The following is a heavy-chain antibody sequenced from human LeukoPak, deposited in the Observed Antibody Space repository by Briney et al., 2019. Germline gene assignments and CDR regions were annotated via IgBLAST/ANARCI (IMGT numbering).Heavy chain of an antibody. CDR3: AREGYSSSWYLDY. V-gene: IGHV1-58*01. D-gene: IGHD6-13*01. Sequence: SVKVSCKASGFTFTSSAVQWVRQARGQRLEWIGWIVVGSGNTNYAQKFQERVTITRDMSTSTAYMELSSLRSEDTAVYYCAREGYSSSWYLDYWGQGTLVTVSS. CDR2: IVVGSGNT. J-gene: IGHJ4*02. CDR1: GFTFTSSA.